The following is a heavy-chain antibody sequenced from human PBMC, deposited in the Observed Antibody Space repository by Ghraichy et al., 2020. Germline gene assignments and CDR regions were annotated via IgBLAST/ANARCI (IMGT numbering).Heavy chain of an antibody. D-gene: IGHD1-26*01. V-gene: IGHV3-23*01. Sequence: GGSLRLSCAASGFTFSSYAMSWVRQAPGKGLEWVSAISGSGGSTYYADSVKGRFTISRDNSKNTLYLQMNSLRAEDTAVYYCAGIVGATGAFDIWGQGTMVTVSS. CDR2: ISGSGGST. CDR1: GFTFSSYA. J-gene: IGHJ3*02. CDR3: AGIVGATGAFDI.